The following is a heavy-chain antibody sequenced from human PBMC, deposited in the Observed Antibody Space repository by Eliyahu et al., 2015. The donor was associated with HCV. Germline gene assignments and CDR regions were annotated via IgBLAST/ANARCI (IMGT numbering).Heavy chain of an antibody. CDR1: GFSLXXXGVG. D-gene: IGHD3-10*01. CDR2: IYWVYDK. V-gene: IGHV2-5*02. CDR3: AHMDYYGSGSYYSFFDY. J-gene: IGHJ4*02. Sequence: QITLKESGPTLVKPTQTLTLTCTFSGFSLXXXGVGVGWIXXPPGXALEWLALIYWVYDKRYSPSLESRLTITKDTSKNQVVLTMTNMDPVDTATYYCAHMDYYGSGSYYSFFDYWGQGTLVTVSS.